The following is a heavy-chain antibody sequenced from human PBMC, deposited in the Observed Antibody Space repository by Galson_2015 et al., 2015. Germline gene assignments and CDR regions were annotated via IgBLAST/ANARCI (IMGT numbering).Heavy chain of an antibody. CDR2: ISYDGSNK. Sequence: LRLSCAASGFAFSSYGMHWVRQAPGKGLEWVAVISYDGSNKYYADSVKGRFTISRDNSKNTLYLQMNSLRAEDTAVYYCAKVRTFGISLPDPWGQGTLVTVSS. J-gene: IGHJ5*02. CDR3: AKVRTFGISLPDP. D-gene: IGHD3-10*01. CDR1: GFAFSSYG. V-gene: IGHV3-30*18.